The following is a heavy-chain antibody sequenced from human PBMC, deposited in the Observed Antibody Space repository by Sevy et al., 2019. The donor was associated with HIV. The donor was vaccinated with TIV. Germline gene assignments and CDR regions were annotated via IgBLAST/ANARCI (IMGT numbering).Heavy chain of an antibody. CDR1: RFTFRSYS. V-gene: IGHV3-21*01. Sequence: GGSLRLSCAASRFTFRSYSMNWVRQAPGKGLEWLSSITDDSRYIYYSESVKGRFTISRANAKSTLYVQMNSLRVEDTAIYYCARDFTIDGVVSGIDYWGQGNLVTVSS. J-gene: IGHJ4*02. CDR3: ARDFTIDGVVSGIDY. CDR2: ITDDSRYI. D-gene: IGHD3-3*01.